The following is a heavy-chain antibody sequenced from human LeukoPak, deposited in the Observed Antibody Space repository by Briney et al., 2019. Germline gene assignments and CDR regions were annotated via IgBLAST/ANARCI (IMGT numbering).Heavy chain of an antibody. Sequence: GGSLRLSCAASGFTFSSYSMNCDSQAPGKWLEWVSSISSSSSYIYYADSVKGRFTISRDNAKNSLYLQMNSLRAEDTAVYYCARSGGTNSYCGGDCYSWGQLNYWGQGTLLTVSS. D-gene: IGHD2-21*02. CDR3: ARSGGTNSYCGGDCYSWGQLNY. CDR2: ISSSSSYI. J-gene: IGHJ4*02. V-gene: IGHV3-21*01. CDR1: GFTFSSYS.